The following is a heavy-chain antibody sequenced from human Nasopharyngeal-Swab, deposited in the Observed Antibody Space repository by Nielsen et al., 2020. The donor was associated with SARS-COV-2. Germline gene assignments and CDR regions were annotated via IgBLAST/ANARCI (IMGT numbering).Heavy chain of an antibody. J-gene: IGHJ6*02. CDR2: IYYSGST. Sequence: WIRQPPGKGLAWIGYIYYSGSTNYNPSLKSRVTISVDTSKNQFSLKLSSVTAADTAVYYCASGVYSGFGYYYYGMDVWGQGTTVTVSS. D-gene: IGHD5-12*01. CDR3: ASGVYSGFGYYYYGMDV. V-gene: IGHV4-59*01.